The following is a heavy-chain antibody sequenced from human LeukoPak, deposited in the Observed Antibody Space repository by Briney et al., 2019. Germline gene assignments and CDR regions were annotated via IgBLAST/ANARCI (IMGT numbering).Heavy chain of an antibody. V-gene: IGHV4-30-2*01. CDR1: GGSISSGGYS. D-gene: IGHD6-6*01. CDR3: ARPGRAARHPYYFDY. J-gene: IGHJ4*02. CDR2: IYHSGST. Sequence: SETLSLTCAVSGGSISSGGYSWSWIRQPPGKGLEWIGYIYHSGSTYYNPSLKSRVTISVDRSKNQFSLKLSSVTAADTAVYYCARPGRAARHPYYFDYWGQGTLVTVSS.